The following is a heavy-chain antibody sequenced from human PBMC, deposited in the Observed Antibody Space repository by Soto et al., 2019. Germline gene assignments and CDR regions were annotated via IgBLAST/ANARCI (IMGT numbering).Heavy chain of an antibody. V-gene: IGHV5-10-1*01. CDR2: IDPSDSQT. Sequence: GESLKISCKGSGYSFAGYWITWVRQKPGKGLEWMGRIDPSDSQTYYSPSFRGHVTISVTKSITTVFLQWSSLRASDTAMYYCARQIYDSDTGPNCQYYFDSWGQGTPVTVSS. D-gene: IGHD3-22*01. CDR3: ARQIYDSDTGPNCQYYFDS. CDR1: GYSFAGYW. J-gene: IGHJ4*02.